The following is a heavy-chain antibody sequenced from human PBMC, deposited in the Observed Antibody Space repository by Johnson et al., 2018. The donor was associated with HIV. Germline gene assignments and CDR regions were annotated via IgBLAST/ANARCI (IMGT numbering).Heavy chain of an antibody. J-gene: IGHJ3*02. CDR3: ARDPLTAARWGPMNGGAFDI. CDR2: IRFDGTNE. Sequence: QVQLVESGGGVVQPGGSLRLSCAASGFIFSTYGMHWVRQAPGKGLEWVAFIRFDGTNEYYAAAVKGRFTISRDNSQNTLYLQMNSLRAEDTAVYYCARDPLTAARWGPMNGGAFDIWGQGTMVTVSS. CDR1: GFIFSTYG. V-gene: IGHV3-30*02. D-gene: IGHD6-6*01.